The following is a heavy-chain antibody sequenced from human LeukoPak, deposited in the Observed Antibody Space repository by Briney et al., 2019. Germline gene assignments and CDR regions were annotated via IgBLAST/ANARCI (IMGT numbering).Heavy chain of an antibody. D-gene: IGHD2-8*01. CDR1: GYTFTRYY. J-gene: IGHJ4*02. V-gene: IGHV1-46*01. CDR2: INSFGGDT. CDR3: ARDGSSVFGSVDFDY. Sequence: GASVKVSCKASGYTFTRYYMQWVRQAPGQGLEWMGIINSFGGDTTYAQKFQSRLTITRDASTSTVHMELSSLTSEDTAVYYCARDGSSVFGSVDFDYWGQGTRVIVSS.